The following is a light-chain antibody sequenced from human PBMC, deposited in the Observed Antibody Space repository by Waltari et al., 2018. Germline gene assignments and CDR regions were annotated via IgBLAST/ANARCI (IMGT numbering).Light chain of an antibody. V-gene: IGKV3D-15*01. CDR3: QQYTNWT. Sequence: EIVLTQSPATLSLSPGERATLSCRASQSVSRNCLAWYRQKPGQAPRLLIYSAATRMGGIPDRFSGSGSGTDFTLTISSLQAEDVAVYYCQQYTNWTFGQGTKVEIK. J-gene: IGKJ1*01. CDR1: QSVSRN. CDR2: SAA.